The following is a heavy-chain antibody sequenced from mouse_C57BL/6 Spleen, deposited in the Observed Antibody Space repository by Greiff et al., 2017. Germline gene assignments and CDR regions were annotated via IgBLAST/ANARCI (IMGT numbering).Heavy chain of an antibody. CDR1: GYTFTSYW. V-gene: IGHV1-72*01. D-gene: IGHD2-2*01. Sequence: QVQLQQPGAELVKPGASVKLSCKASGYTFTSYWMHWVKQRPGRGLEWIGRIDPNSGGTKYNEKFKSKATLTVDKPSSTAYMQLSSLTSEDSAVYYCARGDYGYDEGPIDYAMDYWGQGTSVTVSS. CDR2: IDPNSGGT. J-gene: IGHJ4*01. CDR3: ARGDYGYDEGPIDYAMDY.